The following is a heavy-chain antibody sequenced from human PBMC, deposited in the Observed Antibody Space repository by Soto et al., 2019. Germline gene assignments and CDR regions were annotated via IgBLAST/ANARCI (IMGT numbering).Heavy chain of an antibody. CDR3: ASRKPYSSSWENAFDI. CDR1: GGTFSSYA. CDR2: IIPIFGTA. J-gene: IGHJ3*02. Sequence: SVKVSCKASGGTFSSYAISWVRQAPGQGLEWMGGIIPIFGTANYAQKFQGRVTITADESTSTAYMELSSLRSEDTAVYYCASRKPYSSSWENAFDIWGQGTMVTV. V-gene: IGHV1-69*13. D-gene: IGHD6-13*01.